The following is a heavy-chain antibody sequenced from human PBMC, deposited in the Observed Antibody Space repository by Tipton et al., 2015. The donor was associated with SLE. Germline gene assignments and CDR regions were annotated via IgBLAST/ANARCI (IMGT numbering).Heavy chain of an antibody. CDR1: GGSISSYY. J-gene: IGHJ4*02. CDR2: IYYSGGT. D-gene: IGHD3-3*01. V-gene: IGHV4-59*12. CDR3: ASGTLEWSHEPDY. Sequence: TLSLTCTVSGGSISSYYWSWIRQPPGKGLEWIGYIYYSGGTNYNPSLTSRVTISVNTSKNQFSLRLSSVTAADTAMFYCASGTLEWSHEPDYWGQGTLVTVSS.